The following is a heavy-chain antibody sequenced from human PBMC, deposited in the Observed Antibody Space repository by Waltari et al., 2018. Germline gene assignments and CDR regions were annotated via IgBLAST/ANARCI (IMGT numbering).Heavy chain of an antibody. Sequence: QVQLVQSGAEVKKLGASVKVSCKVSGYTLTELSMHWVRQAPGKGLEWMGGFYPEYGETIYAQKFQGRVTMTEDTSTDTAYRELSSLRSEDTAVYYCATNKGFGELFGFDYWGQGTLVTVSS. CDR3: ATNKGFGELFGFDY. CDR1: GYTLTELS. D-gene: IGHD3-10*01. V-gene: IGHV1-24*01. J-gene: IGHJ4*02. CDR2: FYPEYGET.